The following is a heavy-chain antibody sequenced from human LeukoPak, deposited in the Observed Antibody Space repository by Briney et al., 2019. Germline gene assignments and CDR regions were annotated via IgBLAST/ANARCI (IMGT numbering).Heavy chain of an antibody. D-gene: IGHD6-19*01. J-gene: IGHJ4*02. CDR3: ARDADSSGWNDY. CDR1: GFTFSSYE. CDR2: ISSSSSYI. V-gene: IGHV3-21*01. Sequence: GGSLRLSCAASGFTFSSYEMNWVRQAPGKGLEWVSSISSSSSYIYYADSVKGRFTISRDNAKNSLYLQMNSLRAEDTAVYYCARDADSSGWNDYWGQGTLVTVSS.